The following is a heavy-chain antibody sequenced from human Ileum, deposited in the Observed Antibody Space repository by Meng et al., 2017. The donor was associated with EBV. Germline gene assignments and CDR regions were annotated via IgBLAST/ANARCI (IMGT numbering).Heavy chain of an antibody. CDR3: ARERGGGDRGIQ. V-gene: IGHV4-61*08. CDR1: NGSVSSYGYY. CDR2: MSYTGST. Sequence: QVQLEESVPGLVKPSETLSLTCSVSNGSVSSYGYYWTWIRQPPGKGLEWIGYMSYTGSTNYKSTLKSRVTISVDKSKNQFSLKLSSVTAADTAVYYCARERGGGDRGIQWGQGTLVTVSS. D-gene: IGHD2-21*02. J-gene: IGHJ4*02.